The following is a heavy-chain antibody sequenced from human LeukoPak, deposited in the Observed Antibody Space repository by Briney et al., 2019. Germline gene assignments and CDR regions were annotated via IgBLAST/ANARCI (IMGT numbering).Heavy chain of an antibody. CDR2: ISSSSSTI. J-gene: IGHJ4*02. Sequence: GGSLRLSCAASGFTFSSYSMNWVRQAPGKGLEWVSYISSSSSTIYYADSVKGRFTISRDNAKNSLYLQMNSLRAEDTAVYYCARDRSSSSWYQSSPYWGQGTLVTVSS. D-gene: IGHD6-13*01. CDR3: ARDRSSSSWYQSSPY. V-gene: IGHV3-48*04. CDR1: GFTFSSYS.